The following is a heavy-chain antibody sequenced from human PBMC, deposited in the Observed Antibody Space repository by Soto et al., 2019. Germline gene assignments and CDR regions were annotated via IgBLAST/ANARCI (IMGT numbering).Heavy chain of an antibody. CDR2: IYYSGST. D-gene: IGHD4-4*01. Sequence: ETLSLTCTVSGGSISSYYWSWIRQPPGKGLEWIGYIYYSGSTNYNPSLKSRVTISVDTSKNQFSLKLSSVTAADTAVYYCARLNDYSNYYGSPWLDPWGQGTLVTVSS. CDR3: ARLNDYSNYYGSPWLDP. V-gene: IGHV4-59*01. J-gene: IGHJ5*02. CDR1: GGSISSYY.